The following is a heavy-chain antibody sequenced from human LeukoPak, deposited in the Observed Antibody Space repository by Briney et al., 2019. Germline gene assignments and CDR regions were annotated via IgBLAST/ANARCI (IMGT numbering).Heavy chain of an antibody. D-gene: IGHD3-3*01. CDR1: GGSISSSSYY. J-gene: IGHJ4*02. V-gene: IGHV4-39*01. CDR3: ARHWGRDYDFWSGYCGVYFDY. Sequence: SGTLSLTCTVSGGSISSSSYYWGWIRQPPGKGLEWIGSIYYSGSTYYNPSLKSRVTISVDTSKHQFSLKLSSVTAADTAVYYCARHWGRDYDFWSGYCGVYFDYWGQGTLVTVSS. CDR2: IYYSGST.